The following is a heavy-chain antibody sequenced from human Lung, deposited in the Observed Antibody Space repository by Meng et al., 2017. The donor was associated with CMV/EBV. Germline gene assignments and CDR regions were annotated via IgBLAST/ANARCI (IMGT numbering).Heavy chain of an antibody. V-gene: IGHV1-69*05. CDR1: GGTFRSTS. J-gene: IGHJ4*02. D-gene: IGHD3-16*02. CDR3: ARGPSITVGGVIIWPLED. Sequence: SVXVSXXASGGTFRSTSLMWVRQAPGQGLEWMGGITPAIETADYAQKFRDRVTITTDDSATTAYMEMNSLRSEDTAVYFCARGPSITVGGVIIWPLEDWGQGTLVTVSS. CDR2: ITPAIETA.